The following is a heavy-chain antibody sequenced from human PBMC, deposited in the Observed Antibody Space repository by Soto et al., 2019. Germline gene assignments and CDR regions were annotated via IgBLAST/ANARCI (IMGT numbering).Heavy chain of an antibody. J-gene: IGHJ4*02. CDR1: GFTFSSYA. CDR2: ISGSGGST. D-gene: IGHD3-9*01. Sequence: EVQLLESGGGLVQPGGSLRLSCAASGFTFSSYAMSWVRQAPGKGLEWVSAISGSGGSTYYADSVKGRFTISRDNSKNTLYLQMNSLRAEDTAVYYCAKSHRLRYFDWLLYFDYWGQGTLVTVSS. CDR3: AKSHRLRYFDWLLYFDY. V-gene: IGHV3-23*01.